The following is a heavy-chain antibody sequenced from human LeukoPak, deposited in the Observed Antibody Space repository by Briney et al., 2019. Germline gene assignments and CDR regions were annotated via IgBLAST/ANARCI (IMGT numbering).Heavy chain of an antibody. V-gene: IGHV1-18*01. J-gene: IGHJ4*02. D-gene: IGHD6-13*01. CDR1: GYTFTSYG. CDR3: ARDVVAAAGTPLSY. Sequence: ASVKVSXKASGYTFTSYGISWVRQAPGQGLEWIGWISAYNGNTNYAQKLQGRVTMTTDTSTSTAYMELRSLRSDDTAVYYCARDVVAAAGTPLSYWGQGTLVTVSS. CDR2: ISAYNGNT.